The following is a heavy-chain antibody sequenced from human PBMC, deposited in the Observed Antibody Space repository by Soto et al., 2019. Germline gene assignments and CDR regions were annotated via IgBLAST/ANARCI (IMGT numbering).Heavy chain of an antibody. Sequence: QVQLQESGPGLVKPSQTLSLTCTVSGGSISSGGYYWSWIRQHPGKGLEWIGYIYYSGSTYYNPSLKSRVTISVDTSKNQFALKLSSVTAADTAVYYCAREGETGEAGGNIAAAVPWGQGTLVTVSS. V-gene: IGHV4-31*03. CDR3: AREGETGEAGGNIAAAVP. CDR1: GGSISSGGYY. J-gene: IGHJ5*02. D-gene: IGHD6-13*01. CDR2: IYYSGST.